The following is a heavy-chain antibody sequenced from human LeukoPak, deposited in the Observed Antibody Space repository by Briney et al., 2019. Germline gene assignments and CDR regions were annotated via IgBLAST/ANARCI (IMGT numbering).Heavy chain of an antibody. CDR2: ISSSSSYI. V-gene: IGHV3-21*01. J-gene: IGHJ4*02. CDR3: ARVAEVRGVIILYYFDY. D-gene: IGHD3-10*01. CDR1: GFTFSSYS. Sequence: GGSLRLSCAASGFTFSSYSMNWVRQAPGKGLEWVSSISSSSSYIYYADSVKGRFTISRDNAKNSLYLQMNSLRAEDTAVYYCARVAEVRGVIILYYFDYWGQGTLVTVSS.